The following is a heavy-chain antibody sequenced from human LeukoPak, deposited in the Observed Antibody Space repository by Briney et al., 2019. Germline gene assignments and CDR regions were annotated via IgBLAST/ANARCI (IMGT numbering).Heavy chain of an antibody. J-gene: IGHJ5*02. CDR1: GYSFTDYY. CDR3: ARADFIDAGPYLIGP. Sequence: VASVKVSCKTSGYSFTDYYIHWVRQAPGQGLEWMGWINTKSGRTSSARKFQGRVTMTRDPSITAVYMDMAWLTSDDTAIYFFARADFIDAGPYLIGPWGQGTLVTVSS. D-gene: IGHD3-3*01. V-gene: IGHV1-2*02. CDR2: INTKSGRT.